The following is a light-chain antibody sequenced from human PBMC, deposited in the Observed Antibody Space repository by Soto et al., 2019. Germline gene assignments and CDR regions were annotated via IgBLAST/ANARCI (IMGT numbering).Light chain of an antibody. CDR3: QQYGSSPGT. J-gene: IGKJ1*01. Sequence: EIVLTQSPGTLSLSPGEIATLSCRASQSVSSNYLAWYQHKPGQAPRLLIYGASSRATGIPDRFSGSGSGTDCNLTISRLEPEDFAVYYCQQYGSSPGTFGQGTKVEIK. CDR2: GAS. V-gene: IGKV3-20*01. CDR1: QSVSSNY.